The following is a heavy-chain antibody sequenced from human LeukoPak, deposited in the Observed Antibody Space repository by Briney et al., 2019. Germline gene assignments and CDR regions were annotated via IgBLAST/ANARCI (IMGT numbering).Heavy chain of an antibody. CDR1: GGSISSSNW. D-gene: IGHD3-10*01. CDR3: ARDRYYYGSGSRFDY. CDR2: IKQDGSEK. Sequence: ETLSLTCAVSGGSISSSNWWSWVRQAPGKGLEWVANIKQDGSEKYYVDSVKGRFTISRDNAKNSLYLQMNSLRAEDTAVYYCARDRYYYGSGSRFDYWGQGTLVTVSS. J-gene: IGHJ4*02. V-gene: IGHV3-7*01.